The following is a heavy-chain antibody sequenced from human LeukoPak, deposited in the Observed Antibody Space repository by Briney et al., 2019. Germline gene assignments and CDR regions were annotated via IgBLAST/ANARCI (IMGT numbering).Heavy chain of an antibody. J-gene: IGHJ6*03. CDR2: INPSGGST. Sequence: ASVKVSCKASGYTFTSYYIHWVRQAPGQGLEWMGLINPSGGSTNYAQKFQGRVTMTRDTSMSTVYMELSSLRSEDTAVYYCARGPRITVIRGGQWYCYMDVWGKGTTVTISS. D-gene: IGHD3-10*01. V-gene: IGHV1-46*01. CDR3: ARGPRITVIRGGQWYCYMDV. CDR1: GYTFTSYY.